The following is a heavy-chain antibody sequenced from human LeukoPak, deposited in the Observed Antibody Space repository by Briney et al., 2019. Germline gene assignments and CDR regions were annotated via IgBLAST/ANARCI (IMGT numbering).Heavy chain of an antibody. CDR2: ISYDGSNK. CDR1: GFTFSSYG. Sequence: GGSLRLSCAASGFTFSSYGMHWVRQAPGKGLEWVAVISYDGSNKYYADSVKGRFTIARDNSKNTLYLQMNSRRAEDTVVYYCAKISTRSDYYDSSEDYWGQGTLVTVSS. CDR3: AKISTRSDYYDSSEDY. D-gene: IGHD3-22*01. J-gene: IGHJ4*02. V-gene: IGHV3-30*18.